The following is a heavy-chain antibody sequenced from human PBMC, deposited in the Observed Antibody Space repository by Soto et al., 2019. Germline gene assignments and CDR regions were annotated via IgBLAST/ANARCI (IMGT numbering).Heavy chain of an antibody. CDR2: ISSSSSTI. V-gene: IGHV3-48*02. CDR3: ARDRTDVMRYYDSRYHPQAFDI. CDR1: GFTFSSYS. D-gene: IGHD3-22*01. Sequence: PGGSLRLSCAASGFTFSSYSMNWVRQAPGKGLEWVSYISSSSSTIYYADSVKGRFTISRDNAKNSLYLQMNSLRDEDTAVYYCARDRTDVMRYYDSRYHPQAFDIWGQGTMVTVSS. J-gene: IGHJ3*02.